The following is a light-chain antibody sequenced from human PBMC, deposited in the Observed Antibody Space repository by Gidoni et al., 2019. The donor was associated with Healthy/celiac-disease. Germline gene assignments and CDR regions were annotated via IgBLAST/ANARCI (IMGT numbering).Light chain of an antibody. CDR2: YAS. CDR3: QQRSNWPPIT. J-gene: IGKJ5*01. CDR1: QSVSSY. Sequence: EIVLTQSPATLSLSPGERATLSCRASQSVSSYLAWYQQKPGQAPRLLIYYASNRATGIPARCSGSGSGTDFTLTIGSLEPEDFAVYYCQQRSNWPPITVGQGTRLEIK. V-gene: IGKV3-11*01.